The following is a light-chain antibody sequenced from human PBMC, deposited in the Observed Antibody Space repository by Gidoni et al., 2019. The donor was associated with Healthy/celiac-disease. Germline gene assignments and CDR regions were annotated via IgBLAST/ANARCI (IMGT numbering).Light chain of an antibody. CDR1: SSNNGAGYD. CDR3: QSYDSSLSVLYV. V-gene: IGLV1-40*01. CDR2: VNS. J-gene: IGLJ1*01. Sequence: QSVLTQPPSWSGAPGQSVTISCTGSSSNNGAGYDVHWYPQLPGTAPKLLIYVNSNRPSGVPDRFSGSKSGTSASLAITGLQAEDEADYYCQSYDSSLSVLYVFGTGTKVTVL.